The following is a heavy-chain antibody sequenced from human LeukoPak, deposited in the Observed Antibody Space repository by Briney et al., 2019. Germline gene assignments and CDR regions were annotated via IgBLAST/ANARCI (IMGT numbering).Heavy chain of an antibody. CDR2: INPSGGST. D-gene: IGHD3-16*02. V-gene: IGHV1-46*04. J-gene: IGHJ4*02. CDR3: ARDLRLVESMITFGGVIAH. Sequence: ASLKVSCKASGYTFTSYYMHWVRQAPGQGLEWVGTINPSGGSTSYAQKLQGRVTMTRDTSTSTVYMELSSLRAEDTAVYYCARDLRLVESMITFGGVIAHWGQGTLVTVSS. CDR1: GYTFTSYY.